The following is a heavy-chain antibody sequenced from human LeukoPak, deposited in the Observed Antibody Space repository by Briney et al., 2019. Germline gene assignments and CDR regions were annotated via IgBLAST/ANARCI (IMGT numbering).Heavy chain of an antibody. J-gene: IGHJ5*02. CDR1: GGTFSSYT. Sequence: ASVKVSCKASGGTFSSYTISWVRQAPGQGLEWMGRINPNSGGTNYAQKFQGRVTMTRDTSISTAYMELSRLRSDDTAVYYCARGPGWGGSYYVVRSMGNWFDPWGQGTLVTVSS. V-gene: IGHV1-2*06. CDR3: ARGPGWGGSYYVVRSMGNWFDP. CDR2: INPNSGGT. D-gene: IGHD1-26*01.